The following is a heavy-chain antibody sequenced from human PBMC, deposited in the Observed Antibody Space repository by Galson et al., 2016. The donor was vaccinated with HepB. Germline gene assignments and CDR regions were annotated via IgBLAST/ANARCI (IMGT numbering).Heavy chain of an antibody. CDR2: IKQDGTQK. D-gene: IGHD2-8*02. CDR1: GFTFSNYW. CDR3: ARDWESSTGWKPGY. J-gene: IGHJ4*02. Sequence: SLRLSCAASGFTFSNYWMSWVRQAPGEGLEWLVNIKQDGTQKDYVDSVKGRFTISRDNSKNTLYLQMSSLRTDDTAVYFCARDWESSTGWKPGYWGPGTLVTVSS. V-gene: IGHV3-7*01.